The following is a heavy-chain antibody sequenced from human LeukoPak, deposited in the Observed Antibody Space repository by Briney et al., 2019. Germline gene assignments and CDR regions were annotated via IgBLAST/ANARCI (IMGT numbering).Heavy chain of an antibody. CDR3: ARMWGGNYYDSSGYYYYFDY. CDR2: IYTSGST. Sequence: SETLSLTCTVSGGSISSGSYYWSWIRQPAGKGLEWIGRIYTSGSTNYNPSLKSRVTISVDTSKNQFSLKLSSVTAADTAVYYCARMWGGNYYDSSGYYYYFDYWGQGTLVTVSS. D-gene: IGHD3-22*01. J-gene: IGHJ4*02. CDR1: GGSISSGSYY. V-gene: IGHV4-61*02.